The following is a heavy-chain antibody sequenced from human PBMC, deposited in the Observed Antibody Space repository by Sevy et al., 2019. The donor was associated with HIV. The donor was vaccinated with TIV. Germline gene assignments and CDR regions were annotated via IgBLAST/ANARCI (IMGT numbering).Heavy chain of an antibody. CDR2: ISAYNGNT. V-gene: IGHV1-18*04. D-gene: IGHD3-3*01. CDR3: TDFGVVPYYFDY. J-gene: IGHJ4*02. CDR1: GYTFTSYG. Sequence: ASVKVSCKASGYTFTSYGISWVRQAPGQGLEWMGWISAYNGNTNYAQTLQGRVTMTTDTSTSTAYMELRSLRSDDTAVYYCTDFGVVPYYFDYWGQGTLVTVSS.